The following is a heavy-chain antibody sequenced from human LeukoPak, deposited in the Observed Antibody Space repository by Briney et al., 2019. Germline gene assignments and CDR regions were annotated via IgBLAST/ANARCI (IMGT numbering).Heavy chain of an antibody. J-gene: IGHJ4*02. D-gene: IGHD4-17*01. CDR2: IFHSGST. CDR1: GGSISSGGYC. Sequence: NPSQTLSLTCTVSGGSISSGGYCWSWIRQPPGKGLEWIGDIFHSGSTYYNPSLKSRVTISVDTSKNQFSLKLSSVTAADTAVYYCATHYGDTSSKVVDYWGQGTLVTVSS. V-gene: IGHV4-30-2*01. CDR3: ATHYGDTSSKVVDY.